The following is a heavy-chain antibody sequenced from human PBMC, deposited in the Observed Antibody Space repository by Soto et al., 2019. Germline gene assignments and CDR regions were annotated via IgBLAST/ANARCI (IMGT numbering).Heavy chain of an antibody. CDR3: ARYSGYDYVFDC. V-gene: IGHV1-2*02. CDR1: GYTFTGYY. D-gene: IGHD5-12*01. Sequence: QVQLVQSGAEVKKPGASVKVSCKASGYTFTGYYIHWVRQAPGQGLGWMGWINPNNGDTNYAQKFQGRVSMTRDTSTSSAYMELSSLRFDDTAVYYCARYSGYDYVFDCWGQGTLVTVSS. CDR2: INPNNGDT. J-gene: IGHJ4*02.